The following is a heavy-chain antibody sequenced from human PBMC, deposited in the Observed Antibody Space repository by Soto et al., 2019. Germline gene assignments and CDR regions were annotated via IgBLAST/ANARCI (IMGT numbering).Heavy chain of an antibody. J-gene: IGHJ4*02. CDR3: ARAFDDYSNRCRGYYFDY. CDR1: GGTFSSYA. Sequence: QVQLVQSGAEVKKPGSSVKVSCKASGGTFSSYAISWVRQAPGQGLEWMGGIIPIFGTANYAQKFQGRVTITADESTSTAYMELCSLRSEDTAVYYCARAFDDYSNRCRGYYFDYWGQGSLVTVSS. V-gene: IGHV1-69*12. D-gene: IGHD4-4*01. CDR2: IIPIFGTA.